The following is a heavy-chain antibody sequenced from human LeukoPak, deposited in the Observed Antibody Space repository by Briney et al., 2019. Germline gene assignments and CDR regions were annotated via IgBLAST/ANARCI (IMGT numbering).Heavy chain of an antibody. D-gene: IGHD6-13*01. CDR1: GFTFSSYT. CDR3: ARCITAAWDWFDP. Sequence: GGSLRLSCAASGFTFSSYTMNWVRQAPGKGLEWVALILSDGGNKYYADSVRGRFTVSRDNSKNTLYLQMNSLRPEDTAIYYYARCITAAWDWFDPWGQGTLVTVSS. J-gene: IGHJ5*02. CDR2: ILSDGGNK. V-gene: IGHV3-30-3*01.